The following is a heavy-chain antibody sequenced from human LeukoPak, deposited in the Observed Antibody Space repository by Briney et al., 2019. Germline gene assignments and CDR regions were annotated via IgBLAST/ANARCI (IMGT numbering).Heavy chain of an antibody. J-gene: IGHJ4*02. CDR2: INTNSGGT. D-gene: IGHD2-21*02. CDR1: GYTFTGYY. V-gene: IGHV1-2*02. CDR3: ARGSHGYCGGDCYPGVNY. Sequence: ASVKVSCKASGYTFTGYYMHWVRQAPGQGLEWMGWINTNSGGTNYAQKFKGRVTMTRDTSISTAYMELSRLRSDDTAVHYCARGSHGYCGGDCYPGVNYWGQGTLVTVSS.